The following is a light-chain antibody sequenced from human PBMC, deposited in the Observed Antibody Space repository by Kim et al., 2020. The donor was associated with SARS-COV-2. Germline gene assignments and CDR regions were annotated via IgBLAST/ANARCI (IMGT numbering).Light chain of an antibody. CDR3: QAWDSRSWV. Sequence: SYELTQPPSVSVSPGQTASITCSGDKLGDKYACWYQQKPGQSPVLIIYQDNKRPSGIPERFSGSNSGNTATLTISGTQAMDEADYYCQAWDSRSWVFGGGTKLTVL. CDR1: KLGDKY. J-gene: IGLJ3*02. CDR2: QDN. V-gene: IGLV3-1*01.